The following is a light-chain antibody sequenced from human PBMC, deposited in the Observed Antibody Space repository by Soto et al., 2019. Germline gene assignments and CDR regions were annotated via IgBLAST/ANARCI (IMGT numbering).Light chain of an antibody. J-gene: IGKJ4*01. CDR3: HQYAGTPLT. V-gene: IGKV3-20*01. CDR2: GAS. Sequence: EIVLAQSPGTLSLSPGERATLSCRPSQSISSSYLAWYQQKPGQAPRLLIYGASSRATGIPDRFSGSGSGTDFTLTISRLEPEDFAVYYCHQYAGTPLTFGGGTKVEIK. CDR1: QSISSSY.